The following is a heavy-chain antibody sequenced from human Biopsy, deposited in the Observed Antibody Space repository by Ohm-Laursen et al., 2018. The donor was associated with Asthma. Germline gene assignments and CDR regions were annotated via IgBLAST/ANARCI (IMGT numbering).Heavy chain of an antibody. CDR3: ARTYCDFLTGQVNDAFDI. CDR2: INAGNGNT. Sequence: AAVKASCNASGYTFINYAIHWVRQAPGQRLEWMGWINAGNGNTKYSQKFQGRVTITRDTSASTAYMELSSLRSEGTAMYYCARTYCDFLTGQVNDAFDIWGQGTMVTVSS. J-gene: IGHJ3*02. D-gene: IGHD3-9*01. CDR1: GYTFINYA. V-gene: IGHV1-3*01.